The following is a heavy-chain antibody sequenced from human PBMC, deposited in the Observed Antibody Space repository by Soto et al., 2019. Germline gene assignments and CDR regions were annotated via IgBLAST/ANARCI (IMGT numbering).Heavy chain of an antibody. CDR2: ISSSSSYI. J-gene: IGHJ5*02. CDR3: ARGLGYCSGGSCPQAWCAP. D-gene: IGHD2-15*01. CDR1: GFTFSSYS. V-gene: IGHV3-21*01. Sequence: LRLSCAASGFTFSSYSMNWVRQAPGKGLEWVSSISSSSSYIYYADSVKGRFTISRDNAKNSLYLQMNSLRAEDTAVYYCARGLGYCSGGSCPQAWCAPWGQGTLVT.